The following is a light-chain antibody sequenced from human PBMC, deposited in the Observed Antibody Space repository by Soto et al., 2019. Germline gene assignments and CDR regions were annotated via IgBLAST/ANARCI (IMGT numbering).Light chain of an antibody. CDR3: QQYGSSPRT. Sequence: EIVLTQSPGTLSLSPGERATLSCRASQSLSSSQLAWYQQKPGQAPRLLSHDASSRATGISDRFTGSGSGTDFTLTITTLEPEDFAVYYCQQYGSSPRTFGLGTKVEI. J-gene: IGKJ1*01. V-gene: IGKV3-20*01. CDR2: DAS. CDR1: QSLSSSQ.